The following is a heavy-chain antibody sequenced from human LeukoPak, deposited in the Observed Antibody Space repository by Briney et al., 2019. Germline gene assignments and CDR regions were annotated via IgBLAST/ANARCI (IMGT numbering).Heavy chain of an antibody. V-gene: IGHV4-34*01. D-gene: IGHD6-13*01. CDR3: ARIPRGSSWYFDY. CDR2: INHSGST. CDR1: GGSFSGYY. J-gene: IGHJ4*02. Sequence: SETLSLTCAVYGGSFSGYYWSWIRQPPGKGLEWIGEINHSGSTNYNPSLKSRVTISVDTSKNQFSLKLSSVTAADTAVYYCARIPRGSSWYFDYWGQGTLVTVSS.